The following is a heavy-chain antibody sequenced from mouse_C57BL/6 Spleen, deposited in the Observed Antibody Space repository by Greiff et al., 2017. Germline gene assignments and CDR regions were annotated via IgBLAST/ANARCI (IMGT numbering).Heavy chain of an antibody. CDR2: INPGSGGT. D-gene: IGHD1-1*01. V-gene: IGHV1-54*01. J-gene: IGHJ1*03. CDR3: ASDGDYYGSRTGYFDV. CDR1: GYAFTNYL. Sequence: VQLQQSGAELVRPGTSVKVSCKASGYAFTNYLIEWVKQRPGQGLEWIGVINPGSGGTNYNEKFKGKATLTADKSSSTAYMQLSSLTSEDSAVYFCASDGDYYGSRTGYFDVWGTGTTVTVSS.